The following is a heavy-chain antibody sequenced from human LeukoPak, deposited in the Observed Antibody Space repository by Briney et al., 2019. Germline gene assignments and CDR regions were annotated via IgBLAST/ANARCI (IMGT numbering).Heavy chain of an antibody. CDR3: ARGSSIAARLAFDI. CDR2: MNPNSGNT. V-gene: IGHV1-8*03. D-gene: IGHD6-6*01. J-gene: IGHJ3*02. Sequence: ASVKVSCKASGYTFTSYDINWVRQATGQGLEWMGWMNPNSGNTGYAQKFQGRVTITRNTSISTAYMELSSLRSEDTAVYYCARGSSIAARLAFDIWGQGTMVTVSS. CDR1: GYTFTSYD.